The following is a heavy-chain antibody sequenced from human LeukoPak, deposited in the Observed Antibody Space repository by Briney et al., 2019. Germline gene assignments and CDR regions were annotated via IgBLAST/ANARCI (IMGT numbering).Heavy chain of an antibody. CDR1: GFTFSTYN. CDR2: ISSSGSTV. J-gene: IGHJ4*02. Sequence: PGGSLRLSCAASGFTFSTYNMNSVRQAPGKGLEWVSYISSSGSTVYYADSVKGRFTISRDNAKNSVYLQMNSLSAEDKAVYYCASGMVRDARRHYWGQGTLVTVSS. D-gene: IGHD3-10*01. CDR3: ASGMVRDARRHY. V-gene: IGHV3-48*04.